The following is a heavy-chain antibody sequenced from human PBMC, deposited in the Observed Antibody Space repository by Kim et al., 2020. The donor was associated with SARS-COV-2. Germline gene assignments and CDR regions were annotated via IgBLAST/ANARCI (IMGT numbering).Heavy chain of an antibody. V-gene: IGHV1-24*01. D-gene: IGHD2-21*02. Sequence: ASVKVSCKVSGYTLTELSMHWVRQAPGKGLEWMGGFDPEDGETIYAQKFQGRVTMTEDTSTDTAYMELSSLRSEDTAVYYCATDSPLGGDHTRKFDYWGQGTLVTVSS. CDR1: GYTLTELS. CDR2: FDPEDGET. CDR3: ATDSPLGGDHTRKFDY. J-gene: IGHJ4*02.